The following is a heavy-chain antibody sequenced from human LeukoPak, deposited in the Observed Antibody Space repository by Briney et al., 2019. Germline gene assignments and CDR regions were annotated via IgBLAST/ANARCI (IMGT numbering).Heavy chain of an antibody. CDR1: GFTFSSYD. Sequence: GGSLRLSCAASGFTFSSYDMSWVRQAPGKGLEWVSAISGSGGSTYYADSVKGRFTISRDNSKNTLYLQMNSLRAEDTAVYYCACGDGTTWAPFYYWGQGTLVTVSS. D-gene: IGHD1-1*01. V-gene: IGHV3-23*01. CDR3: ACGDGTTWAPFYY. J-gene: IGHJ4*02. CDR2: ISGSGGST.